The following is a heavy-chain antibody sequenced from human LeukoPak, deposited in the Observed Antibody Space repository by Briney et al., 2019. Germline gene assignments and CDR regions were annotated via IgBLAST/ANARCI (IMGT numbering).Heavy chain of an antibody. J-gene: IGHJ6*02. CDR3: ARHDHYYAMDV. CDR1: GYSFTNYW. CDR2: IYPGDSDT. Sequence: GASLQISCKGSGYSFTNYWIGWVRQLPGKGLEWMGIIYPGDSDTRYSPSFQGQVTISADKSIRTAYLQWSSLKASDTAIYYCARHDHYYAMDVWGQGTTGTVSS. V-gene: IGHV5-51*01.